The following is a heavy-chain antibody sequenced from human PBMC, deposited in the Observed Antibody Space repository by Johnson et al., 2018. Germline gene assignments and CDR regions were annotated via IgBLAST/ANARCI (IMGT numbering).Heavy chain of an antibody. CDR1: GFTFSSYD. D-gene: IGHD4-17*01. CDR3: AISGGTVTRNVYYYYGMDA. V-gene: IGHV3-13*01. Sequence: VQLVQSGGGLVQPGGSXRLSCAASGFTFSSYDMHWVRQATGNGLEWVSAIGTAGDTYYHGPVKCRFPISRENAKNSLALQMNSLKTEDTAVYYWAISGGTVTRNVYYYYGMDAWGQGTTVTSSS. CDR2: IGTAGDT. J-gene: IGHJ6*02.